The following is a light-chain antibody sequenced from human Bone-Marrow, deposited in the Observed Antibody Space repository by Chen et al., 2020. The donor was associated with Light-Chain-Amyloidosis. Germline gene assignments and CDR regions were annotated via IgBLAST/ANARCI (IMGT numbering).Light chain of an antibody. CDR2: DDS. V-gene: IGLV3-21*02. Sequence: SYVLTQPSSVSVAPGQTATIACGGNNIGSTSVHWYQQTPGQAPLLVVYDDSDRPSGIPERLSGSNSGNTATLTSSRVEAGYEADYYCQVWDRSSDRPVFGGGTKLTVL. CDR1: NIGSTS. J-gene: IGLJ3*02. CDR3: QVWDRSSDRPV.